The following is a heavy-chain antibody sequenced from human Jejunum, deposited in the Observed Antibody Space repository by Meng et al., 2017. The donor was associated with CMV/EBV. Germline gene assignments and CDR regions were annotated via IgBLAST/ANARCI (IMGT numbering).Heavy chain of an antibody. CDR3: AREEQFYYDASSYGMDV. CDR2: IYYSGST. CDR1: TSSADYF. Sequence: TSSADYFWSWIRQTPGKGLEWIGHIYYSGSTHYNPSLKSRATISVDTSKNQFSLKLSSVTAADTAVYFCAREEQFYYDASSYGMDVWGQGTTVTVSS. V-gene: IGHV4-30-4*08. D-gene: IGHD3-22*01. J-gene: IGHJ6*02.